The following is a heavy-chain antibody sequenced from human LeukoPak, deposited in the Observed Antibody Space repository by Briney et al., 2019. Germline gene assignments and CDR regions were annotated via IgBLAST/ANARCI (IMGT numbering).Heavy chain of an antibody. V-gene: IGHV4-59*01. CDR2: IYYSGST. D-gene: IGHD5-18*01. CDR1: GGSISSYY. J-gene: IGHJ6*03. Sequence: SETLSLTCTVSGGSISSYYWSWIRQPPGKGLEWIGYIYYSGSTNYNPSLKSRVTISVDTSKNQFSLKLSSVTAADTAVYYCARGGGYSRYYYYYYMDVWGKGTTVTISS. CDR3: ARGGGYSRYYYYYYMDV.